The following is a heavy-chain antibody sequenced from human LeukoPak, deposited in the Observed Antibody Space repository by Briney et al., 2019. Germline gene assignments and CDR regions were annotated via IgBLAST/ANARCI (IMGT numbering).Heavy chain of an antibody. V-gene: IGHV1-18*01. J-gene: IGHJ3*02. Sequence: ASVKVSCKASGGTFSSYAISWVRQAPGQGLEWMGWISAYNGNTNYAQKLQGRVTMTTDTSTSTAYMELRSLRSDDTAVYYCASRVRYYYDRGAFDIWGQGTMVTVSS. CDR3: ASRVRYYYDRGAFDI. CDR1: GGTFSSYA. CDR2: ISAYNGNT. D-gene: IGHD3-22*01.